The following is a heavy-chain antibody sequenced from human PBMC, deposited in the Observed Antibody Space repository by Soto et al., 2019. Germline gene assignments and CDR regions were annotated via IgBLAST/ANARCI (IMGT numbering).Heavy chain of an antibody. J-gene: IGHJ4*02. CDR3: ARAWDYYDSSGYYWLPGFDY. CDR2: ISAYNGNT. V-gene: IGHV1-18*01. CDR1: GYTFTSYG. D-gene: IGHD3-22*01. Sequence: AASVKVSCKASGYTFTSYGISWVRQAPGQGLEWMGWISAYNGNTNYAQKLQGRVTMTTDTSTSTAYMELRSLRSDDTAVYYCARAWDYYDSSGYYWLPGFDYWGQGTLVTVYS.